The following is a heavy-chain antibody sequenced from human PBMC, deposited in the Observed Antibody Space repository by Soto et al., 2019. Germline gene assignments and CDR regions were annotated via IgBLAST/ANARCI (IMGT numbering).Heavy chain of an antibody. V-gene: IGHV4-31*03. J-gene: IGHJ5*02. CDR2: IYYSGST. CDR3: ARSGGSGIEP. Sequence: SETLSLTCTVSGGSISRGGYYWSWIRQHPGKGLEWIGYIYYSGSTYYNPSLKSRVTISVDTSKNQFSLKLSSVTAADTAVYYCARSGGSGIEPWGQGTLVTVSS. D-gene: IGHD3-10*01. CDR1: GGSISRGGYY.